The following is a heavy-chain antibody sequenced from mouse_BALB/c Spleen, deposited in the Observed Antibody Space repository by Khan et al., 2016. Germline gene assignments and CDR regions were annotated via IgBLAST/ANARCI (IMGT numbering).Heavy chain of an antibody. CDR2: IRSKSNNYAT. CDR3: VRPNYDYYAMDY. CDR1: GFTFNTYA. V-gene: IGHV10-1*02. J-gene: IGHJ4*01. Sequence: EVQLVESGGGLVQPKGSLKLSCAASGFTFNTYAMNWVRQAPGKGLEWVARIRSKSNNYATYYADSVKDRFTISRDDSQSMLYLQMNNLKTEDTAMYYCVRPNYDYYAMDYWGQGTSVTVSS.